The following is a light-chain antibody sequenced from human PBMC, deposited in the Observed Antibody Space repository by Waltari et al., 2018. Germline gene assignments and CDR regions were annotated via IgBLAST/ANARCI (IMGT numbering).Light chain of an antibody. CDR1: SSNIGSNT. V-gene: IGLV1-44*01. J-gene: IGLJ2*01. CDR3: AIWDASLNTVV. Sequence: QSLLTQPPSASGTPGQRVTISCSGSSSNIGSNTVSWYHQVPGTAPKLLRYAHNQRPSGVPDRFSGSKSGTSASLAISGLQSEDEADYYCAIWDASLNTVVFGGGTKLTVL. CDR2: AHN.